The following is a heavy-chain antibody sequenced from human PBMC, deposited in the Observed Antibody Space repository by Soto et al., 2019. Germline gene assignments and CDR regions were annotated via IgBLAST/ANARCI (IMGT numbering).Heavy chain of an antibody. J-gene: IGHJ4*02. D-gene: IGHD2-2*01. V-gene: IGHV3-21*01. CDR3: ARDLSSTSCFDY. CDR2: ISSSSSSYI. Sequence: GRSLRLSWEASGFSFSNYSMHLIRQAPGKGLEWVSSISSSSSSYIYYADSVKGRFTISRDNAKNSLYLQMNSLRAEDTAVYYCARDLSSTSCFDYWGQGTLVTVSS. CDR1: GFSFSNYS.